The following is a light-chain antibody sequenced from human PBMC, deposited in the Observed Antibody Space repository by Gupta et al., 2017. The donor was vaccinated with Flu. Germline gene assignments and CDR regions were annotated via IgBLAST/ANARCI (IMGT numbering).Light chain of an antibody. J-gene: IGLJ2*01. Sequence: SYELTQPPSVSVSPGQTASITCSGDQLGDKYACWYQQKPGQSPVLVIYKDSKRPSGIPERFSGSNSGNTATLTIRGTQAMDEADYDCQAWDSSTVVFGGGTKLTVL. V-gene: IGLV3-1*01. CDR2: KDS. CDR1: QLGDKY. CDR3: QAWDSSTVV.